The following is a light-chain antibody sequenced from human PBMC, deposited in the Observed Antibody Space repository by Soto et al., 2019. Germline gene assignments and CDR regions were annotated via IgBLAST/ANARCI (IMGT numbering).Light chain of an antibody. J-gene: IGKJ4*01. Sequence: EIVMTHSPATLSVSPWDIVTLSCTASHSVRSDSACYQQKPGQAPRLLFFGASTRATGIPARFSGSGYGTEFTLTISSLQYEDLAVYYCQQYNAWPLTFGGGTKVDIK. CDR2: GAS. CDR3: QQYNAWPLT. V-gene: IGKV3-15*01. CDR1: HSVRSD.